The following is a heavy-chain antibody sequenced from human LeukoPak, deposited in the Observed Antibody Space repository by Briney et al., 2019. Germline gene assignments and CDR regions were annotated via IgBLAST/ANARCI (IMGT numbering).Heavy chain of an antibody. D-gene: IGHD3-9*01. CDR3: TTVSNDILTGYYPTFGY. J-gene: IGHJ4*02. CDR2: IKSKTDGGTT. Sequence: GGSLRLSCAASGFTFSSYAMSWVRQAPGKGLEWVGRIKSKTDGGTTDYAAPVKGRFTISRDDSKNTLYLQMNSLKTEDTAVYYCTTVSNDILTGYYPTFGYWGQGTLVTVSS. CDR1: GFTFSSYA. V-gene: IGHV3-15*01.